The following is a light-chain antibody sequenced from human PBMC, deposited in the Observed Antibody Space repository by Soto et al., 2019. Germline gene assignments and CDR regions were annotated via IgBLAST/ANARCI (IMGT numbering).Light chain of an antibody. CDR1: QSVSSY. Sequence: EIVLTQSPATLSLSPGERATLSCRASQSVSSYLAWYQQKPGQAPRLLIYDASNRATGIPARFSGSGSGTDCTLTISSLEPEDFVVYYCQQRSNWPPLTFGGGTKVEIK. CDR2: DAS. V-gene: IGKV3-11*01. J-gene: IGKJ4*01. CDR3: QQRSNWPPLT.